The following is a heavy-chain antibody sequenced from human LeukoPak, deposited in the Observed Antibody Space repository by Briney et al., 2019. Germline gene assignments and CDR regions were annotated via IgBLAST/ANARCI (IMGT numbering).Heavy chain of an antibody. J-gene: IGHJ6*02. CDR2: IYDSGST. D-gene: IGHD5-12*01. CDR1: GGSISSYY. V-gene: IGHV4-59*01. Sequence: NPSETLSLTCTVSGGSISSYYWSWIGQPPGKGLEWIGYIYDSGSTNYNPSLKSRVTISVDTSKNQFSLKLSSVTAADTAVYYCARGGSGYDSFYYYGMDVWGQGTTVTVSS. CDR3: ARGGSGYDSFYYYGMDV.